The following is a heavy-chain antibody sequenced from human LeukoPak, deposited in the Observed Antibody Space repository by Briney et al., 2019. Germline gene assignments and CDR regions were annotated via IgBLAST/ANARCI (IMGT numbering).Heavy chain of an antibody. CDR3: ARWDDSAWAFGN. V-gene: IGHV4-59*08. CDR1: GGSISRYS. Sequence: SETLSLTCIVSGGSISRYSWNWIRQSPGRGLEWVGYIAHSGTTSYKSSLKSRVTISVDTSKNQLSLRLTSVTAADTAVYYCARWDDSAWAFGNWGPGTLVTVSS. J-gene: IGHJ4*02. CDR2: IAHSGTT. D-gene: IGHD6-19*01.